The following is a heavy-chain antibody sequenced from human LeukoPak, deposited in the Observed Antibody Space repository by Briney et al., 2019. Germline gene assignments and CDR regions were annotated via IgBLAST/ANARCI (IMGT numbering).Heavy chain of an antibody. Sequence: SQTLSLTCAVSGGSISSGGYSWSWIRQPPGKGLEWIGYIYHSGSTNYNPSLKSRVTISVDTSKNQFSLKLSSVTAADTAVYYCARERRYYYGSGPQYYFDYWGQGTLVTVSS. CDR1: GGSISSGGYS. D-gene: IGHD3-10*01. CDR3: ARERRYYYGSGPQYYFDY. CDR2: IYHSGST. J-gene: IGHJ4*02. V-gene: IGHV4-30-2*01.